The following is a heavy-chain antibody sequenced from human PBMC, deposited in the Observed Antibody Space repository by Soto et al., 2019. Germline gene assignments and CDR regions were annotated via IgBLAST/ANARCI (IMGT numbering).Heavy chain of an antibody. D-gene: IGHD1-1*01. Sequence: ASVKVSCKASGDTFTGYYMHWVRQAPGQGLEWMGWINPNSGGTNYAQKFQGRVNMTRDTSISTAYMELSRLRSDDTAVYYCARDRELEPEYWGQGTLVTVSS. CDR2: INPNSGGT. CDR1: GDTFTGYY. J-gene: IGHJ4*02. V-gene: IGHV1-2*02. CDR3: ARDRELEPEY.